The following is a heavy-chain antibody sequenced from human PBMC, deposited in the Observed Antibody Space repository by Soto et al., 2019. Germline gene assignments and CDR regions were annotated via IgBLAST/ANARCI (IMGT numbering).Heavy chain of an antibody. CDR3: AGVYSSSSRYGMHV. CDR2: INPSGGST. Sequence: QVQLVQSGAEVKKPGASVKVSCKASGYSLTSYYMHWVRQAPGQGLEWMGIINPSGGSTSCAQKFQATVTVTSDTSSSTAYMGLSGLRSEDTAVYYCAGVYSSSSRYGMHVWGPATTVTVPS. D-gene: IGHD6-6*01. V-gene: IGHV1-46*01. J-gene: IGHJ6*02. CDR1: GYSLTSYY.